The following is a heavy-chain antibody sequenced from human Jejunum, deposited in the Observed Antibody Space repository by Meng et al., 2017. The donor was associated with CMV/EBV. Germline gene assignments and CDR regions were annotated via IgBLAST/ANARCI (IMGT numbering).Heavy chain of an antibody. V-gene: IGHV4-4*07. D-gene: IGHD5-18*01. CDR2: IYPNGNT. CDR3: ARDAPPNNYGWFDP. CDR1: GGSISRYY. J-gene: IGHJ5*02. Sequence: QGTLHESGPGLVKPSEPLSPTCTVSGGSISRYYWSWIRQPAGKGLEWIGRIYPNGNTNYNPSLKSRVTMSIDTSKNQFSLKLTSVTAADTAVYYCARDAPPNNYGWFDPWGQGTLVTVSS.